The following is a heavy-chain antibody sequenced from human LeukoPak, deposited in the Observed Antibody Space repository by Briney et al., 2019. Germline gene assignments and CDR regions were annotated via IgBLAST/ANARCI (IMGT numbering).Heavy chain of an antibody. CDR2: IRSKAYGGTT. J-gene: IGHJ6*02. D-gene: IGHD3-10*01. CDR1: GFTFGDYA. Sequence: GGSLRLSCTASGFTFGDYAMSWVRQAPGKGLEWVGFIRSKAYGGTTEYAESVKGRFTISRDDSKSIAYLQMNSLKTEDTAVYYCTRGVVIITGYYYGMDVWGQGTTVTVSS. V-gene: IGHV3-49*04. CDR3: TRGVVIITGYYYGMDV.